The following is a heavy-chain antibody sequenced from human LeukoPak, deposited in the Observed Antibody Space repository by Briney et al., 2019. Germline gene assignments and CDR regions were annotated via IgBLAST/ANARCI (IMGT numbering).Heavy chain of an antibody. J-gene: IGHJ6*03. CDR2: TYYRSKWYN. CDR3: ARLGNRARGSSGWYRYYYYMDV. V-gene: IGHV6-1*01. D-gene: IGHD6-19*01. CDR1: GDSVSSNSAA. Sequence: SQTLSLTCAISGDSVSSNSAAWNWIRQSPSRGLEWLGRTYYRSKWYNDYAVSVKSRITINPDTSKNQFSLKLSSVTAADTAVYYCARLGNRARGSSGWYRYYYYMDVWGKGTTVTISS.